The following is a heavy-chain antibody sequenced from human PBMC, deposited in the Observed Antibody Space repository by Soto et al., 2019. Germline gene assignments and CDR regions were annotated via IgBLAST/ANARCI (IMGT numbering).Heavy chain of an antibody. Sequence: QVQLVESGGGVVQPGRSLRLSCAASGFTVSRFAVHWVRQAPGKGLEWVAVMSDDGSDKNYGDSVQGRFTISRDNSKNTLYLQMNSLRGEDTAVYYCARDLFDYRTAAYGMDVWGQGTTVTVSS. CDR1: GFTVSRFA. CDR3: ARDLFDYRTAAYGMDV. D-gene: IGHD4-4*01. J-gene: IGHJ6*02. V-gene: IGHV3-30-3*01. CDR2: MSDDGSDK.